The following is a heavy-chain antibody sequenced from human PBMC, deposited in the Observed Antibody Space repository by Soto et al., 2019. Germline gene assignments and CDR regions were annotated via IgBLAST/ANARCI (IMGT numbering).Heavy chain of an antibody. CDR3: ARGVAIFPNWFDP. CDR2: IKQDGSEK. Sequence: GGSLRLSCAASGFTFSSYWMSWVRQAPGKGLEWVANIKQDGSEKYYADSVKGRFTISRDNAKNSLYLQMNSLRAEDTAVYYCARGVAIFPNWFDPWGQGTLVTVSS. CDR1: GFTFSSYW. J-gene: IGHJ5*02. V-gene: IGHV3-7*01. D-gene: IGHD3-3*01.